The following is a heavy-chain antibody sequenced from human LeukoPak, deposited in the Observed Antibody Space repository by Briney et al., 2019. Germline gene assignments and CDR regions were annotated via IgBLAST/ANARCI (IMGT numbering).Heavy chain of an antibody. Sequence: SVKVSCKPSGGTFSTYAISWVRQAPGQGLEWMGGIIPIFGTANYAQKFQGRVTITADESTSTAYMELSSLRSEDTAVYYCAMGRYIDAFDIWGQGTMVTVSS. CDR3: AMGRYIDAFDI. CDR1: GGTFSTYA. D-gene: IGHD3-10*01. J-gene: IGHJ3*02. CDR2: IIPIFGTA. V-gene: IGHV1-69*01.